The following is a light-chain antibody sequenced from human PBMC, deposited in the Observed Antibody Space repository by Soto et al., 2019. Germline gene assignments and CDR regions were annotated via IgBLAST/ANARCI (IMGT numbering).Light chain of an antibody. Sequence: EIVLTQSPGSLSLSPGERVTFSCRASQSVSDYLAWYQQKPGQAPRLLISGASTRATGIPDRFSGGGSGTDFTLTISRVEPEDVAIYYCQHYATSRYTFGQGTKLEIK. CDR1: QSVSDY. J-gene: IGKJ2*01. CDR3: QHYATSRYT. V-gene: IGKV3-20*01. CDR2: GAS.